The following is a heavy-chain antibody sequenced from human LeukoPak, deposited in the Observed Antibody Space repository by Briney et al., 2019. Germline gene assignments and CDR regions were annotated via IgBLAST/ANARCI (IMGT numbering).Heavy chain of an antibody. CDR2: INPNSGGT. V-gene: IGHV1-2*02. D-gene: IGHD3-22*01. CDR3: VRDRYYDSSGYSDFDY. CDR1: GYTFTGYY. Sequence: ASVKVSCKASGYTFTGYYMHWVRQAPGQGLEWMGWINPNSGGTNYAQKFQGRVTMTRDTSISTAYMELSRLRSDDTAVYYCVRDRYYDSSGYSDFDYWGQGTLVTVSS. J-gene: IGHJ4*02.